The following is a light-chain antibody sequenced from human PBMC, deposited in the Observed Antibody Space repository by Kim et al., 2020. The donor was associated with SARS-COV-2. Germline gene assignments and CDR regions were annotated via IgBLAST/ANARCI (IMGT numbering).Light chain of an antibody. Sequence: SYELTQPPSVSVAPGETARITCGGDNIGSKSVHWYQQKPGQAPVLVIYYNSVRPSGIPERFSGSNSGNTATLTISRVEAGDEADFYCQVWDNNSVHYVFG. CDR2: YNS. J-gene: IGLJ1*01. V-gene: IGLV3-21*04. CDR1: NIGSKS. CDR3: QVWDNNSVHYV.